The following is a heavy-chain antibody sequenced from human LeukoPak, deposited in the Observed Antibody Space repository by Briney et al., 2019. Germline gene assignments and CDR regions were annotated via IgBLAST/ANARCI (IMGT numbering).Heavy chain of an antibody. Sequence: ASVKVSCKASGYTFTNYDINWVRQAPGQGLGWMGWMNPNSGDTGYGQRFQGRVSMTRDTSISTAYMELSSLGSEDTAVYYCARSDMGGGVAFDYWGQGSLVTVSS. CDR1: GYTFTNYD. V-gene: IGHV1-8*01. J-gene: IGHJ4*02. CDR3: ARSDMGGGVAFDY. CDR2: MNPNSGDT. D-gene: IGHD3-16*01.